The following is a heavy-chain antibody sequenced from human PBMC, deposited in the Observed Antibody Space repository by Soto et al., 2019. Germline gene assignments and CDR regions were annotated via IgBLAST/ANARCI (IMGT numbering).Heavy chain of an antibody. V-gene: IGHV4-59*08. Sequence: QVQLQESGPGLVKPSETLSLTCTVSGGSISSYYWSWIRQPPGKGLEWIGYIYYSGSTNYNPSLKSRVTKPVDTSKNQFSLKLSSVTAADTAVYYCARRYGPGFDYWGQGTLVTVSS. CDR2: IYYSGST. J-gene: IGHJ4*02. CDR1: GGSISSYY. CDR3: ARRYGPGFDY. D-gene: IGHD4-17*01.